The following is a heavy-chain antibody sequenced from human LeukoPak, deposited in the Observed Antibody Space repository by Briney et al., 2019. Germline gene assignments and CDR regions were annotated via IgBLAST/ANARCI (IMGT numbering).Heavy chain of an antibody. V-gene: IGHV4-39*01. J-gene: IGHJ4*02. CDR3: ARLTMVQGVIITDYFDY. Sequence: SETLSLTCTVSGGSISSSSYYWGWIRQPPGKGLEWIGSTYYSGSTYYNPSLKSRVTISVDTSKNQFSLKLSSVTAADTAVYYCARLTMVQGVIITDYFDYWGQGTLVTVSS. D-gene: IGHD3-10*01. CDR1: GGSISSSSYY. CDR2: TYYSGST.